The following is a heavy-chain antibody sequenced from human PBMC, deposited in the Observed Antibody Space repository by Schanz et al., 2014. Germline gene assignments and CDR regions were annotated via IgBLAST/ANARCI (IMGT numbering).Heavy chain of an antibody. CDR3: ARDRGHVEQLVLEWYYAMDV. V-gene: IGHV1-69*08. D-gene: IGHD6-6*01. CDR2: IIPILGIA. CDR1: GGTFNSYT. Sequence: QVQLVQSGAEVKKPGSSMKVSCKASGGTFNSYTINWVRQAPGQGLEWMGRIIPILGIANYAQKFQGRVTITADRSTSTAYMELSSLRSEDTAVYYCARDRGHVEQLVLEWYYAMDVWGQGTTVAVSS. J-gene: IGHJ6*02.